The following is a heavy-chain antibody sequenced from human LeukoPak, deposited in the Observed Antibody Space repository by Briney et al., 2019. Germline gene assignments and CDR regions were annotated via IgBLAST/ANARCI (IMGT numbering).Heavy chain of an antibody. D-gene: IGHD3-3*01. V-gene: IGHV3-15*01. CDR3: IWSGLNWFDT. J-gene: IGHJ5*02. CDR2: TKGKTDSGTT. Sequence: GGSLRLSCAASGLTFSDAWMSWVRQAPGKGLEWVGRTKGKTDSGTTDYAAPVKGRFTISRDDSKNTMYLQMNSLKSEDTAVYFCIWSGLNWFDTWGQGKPVTVSS. CDR1: GLTFSDAW.